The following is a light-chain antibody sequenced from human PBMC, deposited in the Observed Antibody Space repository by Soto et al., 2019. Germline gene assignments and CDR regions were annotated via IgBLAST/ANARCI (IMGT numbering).Light chain of an antibody. V-gene: IGKV1-39*01. CDR3: QQSYSTPYT. J-gene: IGKJ2*01. CDR2: AAS. Sequence: DIQMTQSPSSLSASVGDRVTITCRASQSISSYLNWYQKKPGKAPKLLIYAASSLQSGVPSRISGSGSGTDFTLTISSLQPDYFATYYCQQSYSTPYTFGQGTKVDI. CDR1: QSISSY.